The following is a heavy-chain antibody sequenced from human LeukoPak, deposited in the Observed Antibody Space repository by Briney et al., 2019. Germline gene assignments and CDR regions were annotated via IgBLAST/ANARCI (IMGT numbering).Heavy chain of an antibody. CDR2: ISGSGGST. D-gene: IGHD6-13*01. CDR1: GFNFSNYA. J-gene: IGHJ4*02. CDR3: AREGIAADY. V-gene: IGHV3-23*01. Sequence: PGGSLRLSCAASGFNFSNYAMSWVRQAPGKGLEWVSGISGSGGSTYYADSVKGRFTISRDNAKNSLYLQMNSLRAEDTAVYYCAREGIAADYWGQGTLVTVSS.